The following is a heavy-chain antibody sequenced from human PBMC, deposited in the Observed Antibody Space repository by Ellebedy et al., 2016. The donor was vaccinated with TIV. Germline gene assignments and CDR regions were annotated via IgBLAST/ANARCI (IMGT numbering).Heavy chain of an antibody. J-gene: IGHJ4*02. CDR2: VTYNGNT. CDR3: ARNRFTGWYYFDY. CDR1: GYTFSSYD. V-gene: IGHV1-18*01. D-gene: IGHD6-19*01. Sequence: ASVKVSCKASGYTFSSYDINWVRQAPGQGLEWMGGVTYNGNTKFAQAFQGRVTMTTDTSTSTAYMELRNLRSDDTAVYFCARNRFTGWYYFDYWGQGTLVTVSS.